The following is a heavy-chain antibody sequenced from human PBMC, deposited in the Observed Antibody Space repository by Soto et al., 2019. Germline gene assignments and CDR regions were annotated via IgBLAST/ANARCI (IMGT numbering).Heavy chain of an antibody. CDR1: GVSISRTSYS. CDR2: IDHRGSP. Sequence: PSETLSLTCNVSGVSISRTSYSWSWIRQSPGKGFECVGFIDHRGSPYYNPSLEGRSTISLDTAKNHFSRKLSSVTVADTAVYYCARGGSGWHALNWIDPWGQGTLVTVSS. J-gene: IGHJ5*02. D-gene: IGHD6-19*01. CDR3: ARGGSGWHALNWIDP. V-gene: IGHV4-30-4*08.